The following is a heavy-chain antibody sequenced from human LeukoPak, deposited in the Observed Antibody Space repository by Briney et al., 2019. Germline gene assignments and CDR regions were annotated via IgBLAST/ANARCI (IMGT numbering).Heavy chain of an antibody. J-gene: IGHJ5*02. V-gene: IGHV4-59*02. D-gene: IGHD4-17*01. CDR1: GGSVSTFY. Sequence: SETLSLTCTVSGGSVSTFYWSWIRQPPGKGLEWIGYISYSGSANYNPSLKSRVTISIDTSKSQFSLKLNSLTAADTGVYYCARVVMFGDYPESWGQGTLVTVSS. CDR2: ISYSGSA. CDR3: ARVVMFGDYPES.